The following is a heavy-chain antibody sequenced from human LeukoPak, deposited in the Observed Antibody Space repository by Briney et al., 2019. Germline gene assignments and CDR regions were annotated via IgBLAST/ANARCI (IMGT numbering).Heavy chain of an antibody. CDR2: IYYSGST. J-gene: IGHJ6*03. V-gene: IGHV4-39*01. CDR1: GGSINSCCYY. Sequence: PSETLSLTCTVSGGSINSCCYYWVWIRQPPGKGLEWIGSIYYSGSTYYYPSLQSLITISVYTSKNQFSVKLSSAAAADTAVYSCASNSGNYYYYMDAWGKGTTVTVSS. CDR3: ASNSGNYYYYMDA. D-gene: IGHD5-12*01.